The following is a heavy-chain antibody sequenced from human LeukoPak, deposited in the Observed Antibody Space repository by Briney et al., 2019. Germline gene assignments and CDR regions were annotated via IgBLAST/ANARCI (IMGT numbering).Heavy chain of an antibody. D-gene: IGHD6-13*01. J-gene: IGHJ4*02. CDR1: GFTFSSYG. CDR2: ISYDGSNK. Sequence: GGSLRLSCAASGFTFSSYGMHWVRQAPGKGLEWVAVISYDGSNKYYADSVKGRFTISRDHSKNTLYLQMNSLRAEDTAVYYCATRNLLFGSSWSIDYWGQGTLVTVSS. CDR3: ATRNLLFGSSWSIDY. V-gene: IGHV3-30*03.